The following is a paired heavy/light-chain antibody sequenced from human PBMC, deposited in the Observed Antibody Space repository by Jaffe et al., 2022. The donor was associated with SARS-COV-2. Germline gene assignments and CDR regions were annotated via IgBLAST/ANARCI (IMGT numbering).Light chain of an antibody. J-gene: IGLJ2*01. CDR1: SLRNYY. V-gene: IGLV3-19*01. CDR2: GRD. Sequence: SSELTQDPAVSVALGQTVRITCQGDSLRNYYAGWYQQKPGQAPRLVFYGRDKRPSGIPDRFSGSRSGDTASLTITGAQAEDEADYYCNSRNDSNNHHVLFGGGTKLTVL. CDR3: NSRNDSNNHHVL.
Heavy chain of an antibody. CDR2: IMPFFATT. CDR3: ARGVRLDYYYYFVDV. J-gene: IGHJ6*04. CDR1: GGTFNDYA. D-gene: IGHD3-10*01. V-gene: IGHV1-69*01. Sequence: QVQLVQSGAEVKKPGSSVKVSCKAFGGTFNDYAVSWVRQAPGQGLEWVGGIMPFFATTNYAQKFQGRVTVSADESTNTVYMELSSLRSDDTAVYFCARGVRLDYYYYFVDVWGKGTTVTVSS.